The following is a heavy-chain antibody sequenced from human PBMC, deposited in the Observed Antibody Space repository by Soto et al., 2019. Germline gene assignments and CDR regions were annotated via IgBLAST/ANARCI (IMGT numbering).Heavy chain of an antibody. Sequence: PSQTLSLTCAISGDSVSSNSAAWNWIRQSPSRGLEWLGRTYYRSKWYNDYAVSVRSRITINPDTSKNQFSLQLNSVTPEDTAVYYCARGRIAVAGGLTNWFDPWGQGTLVTVSS. CDR2: TYYRSKWYN. CDR1: GDSVSSNSAA. V-gene: IGHV6-1*01. J-gene: IGHJ5*02. CDR3: ARGRIAVAGGLTNWFDP. D-gene: IGHD6-19*01.